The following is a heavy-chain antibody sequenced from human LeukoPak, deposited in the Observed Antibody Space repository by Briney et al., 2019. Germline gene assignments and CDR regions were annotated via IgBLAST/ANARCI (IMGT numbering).Heavy chain of an antibody. CDR2: INHSGST. V-gene: IGHV4-34*01. J-gene: IGHJ5*02. Sequence: SETLSLTCAVYGGSFSGYYWSWIRQPPGKGLEWLGEINHSGSTNYNPSLKSRVTISVDTSKNQFSLKLSSVTAADTAVYYCARRGRGIQLWPSNGWFDPRGQGTLVTVST. D-gene: IGHD5-18*01. CDR3: ARRGRGIQLWPSNGWFDP. CDR1: GGSFSGYY.